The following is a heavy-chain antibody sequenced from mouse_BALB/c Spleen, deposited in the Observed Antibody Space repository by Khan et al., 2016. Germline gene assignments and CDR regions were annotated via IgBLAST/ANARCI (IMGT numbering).Heavy chain of an antibody. CDR3: ACYGNVVGTWWYFDV. Sequence: EVQLQESGPDLVKPSQSLSLTCTVSGYSITSGYSWHWIRQFPGNKLEWMGYIHYSGSTNYNPSLKSRISITRDTSENQFFLQLNSVTTEDTATYYCACYGNVVGTWWYFDVWGAGTTVTVST. J-gene: IGHJ1*01. CDR2: IHYSGST. D-gene: IGHD2-1*01. CDR1: GYSITSGYS. V-gene: IGHV3-1*02.